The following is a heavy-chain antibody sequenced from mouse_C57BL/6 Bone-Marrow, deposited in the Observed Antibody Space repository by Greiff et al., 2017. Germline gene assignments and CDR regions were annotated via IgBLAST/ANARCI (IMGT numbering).Heavy chain of an antibody. J-gene: IGHJ3*01. CDR2: INPSSGYT. CDR3: ARGPYYSNYVLFAY. V-gene: IGHV1-4*01. D-gene: IGHD2-5*01. CDR1: GYTFTSYT. Sequence: VQLQQSGAELARPGASVMMSCKASGYTFTSYTMHWVKQRPGQGLEWIGYINPSSGYTKYNQKCKDKATLTADKSSSTAYMQLSSLTSEDSAVYYCARGPYYSNYVLFAYWGQGTLVTVSA.